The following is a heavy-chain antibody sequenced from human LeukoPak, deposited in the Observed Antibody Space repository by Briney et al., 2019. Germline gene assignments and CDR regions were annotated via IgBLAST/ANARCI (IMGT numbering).Heavy chain of an antibody. CDR2: ISYDGSNK. V-gene: IGHV3-30*03. J-gene: IGHJ4*02. Sequence: GGSLRLSCAASGFTFSDYYMSWIRQAPGKGLEWVAVISYDGSNKYYADSVKGRFTISRDNSKNTLYLQMNSLRAEDTAVYYCARGLAVAGYSFDYWGQGTLVTVSS. CDR3: ARGLAVAGYSFDY. D-gene: IGHD6-19*01. CDR1: GFTFSDYY.